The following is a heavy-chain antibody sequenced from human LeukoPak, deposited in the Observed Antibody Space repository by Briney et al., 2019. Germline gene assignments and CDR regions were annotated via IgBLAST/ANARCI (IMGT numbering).Heavy chain of an antibody. Sequence: SETLSLTCTVSGGSISSHFWSWIRQPPGKGLEWIGYMFYSGSTNYNPSLKSRVTISVDASKNQFSLKLTSVSAADTAVYYCARDRAPVTMIRGAPGGFDPWGQGTLVTVSS. V-gene: IGHV4-59*11. CDR2: MFYSGST. D-gene: IGHD3-10*01. CDR3: ARDRAPVTMIRGAPGGFDP. CDR1: GGSISSHF. J-gene: IGHJ5*02.